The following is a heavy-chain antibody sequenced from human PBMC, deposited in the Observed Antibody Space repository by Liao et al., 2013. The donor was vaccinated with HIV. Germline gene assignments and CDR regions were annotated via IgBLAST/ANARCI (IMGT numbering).Heavy chain of an antibody. Sequence: QLQLQESGPGLVKPSETLSLTCTVSGGSISSSSYYWGWIRQPPGKGLEWIGSIYYSGSTYYNPSLKSRVTISVDTSKNQFSLKLSSVTAADTAVYYCAREAYYDFWSGYYGDYFYYMDVWGKGTTVTVSS. CDR3: AREAYYDFWSGYYGDYFYYMDV. J-gene: IGHJ6*03. CDR2: IYYSGST. D-gene: IGHD3-3*01. V-gene: IGHV4-39*07. CDR1: GGSISSSSYY.